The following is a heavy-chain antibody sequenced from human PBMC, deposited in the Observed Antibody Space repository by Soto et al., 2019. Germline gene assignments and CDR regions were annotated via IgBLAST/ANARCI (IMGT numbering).Heavy chain of an antibody. Sequence: QVQLQESGPGLVKPSETLSLTCTVSGGSISSYYWSWIRQPPGKGLEWMGYIYYSGSTNYNPSLKSRVTISVDTSKNQFSLKLSSVTAADTAVYYCARAESSPNDSSGYWYYFDYWGQGTLVTVSS. CDR2: IYYSGST. CDR3: ARAESSPNDSSGYWYYFDY. J-gene: IGHJ4*02. D-gene: IGHD3-22*01. CDR1: GGSISSYY. V-gene: IGHV4-59*01.